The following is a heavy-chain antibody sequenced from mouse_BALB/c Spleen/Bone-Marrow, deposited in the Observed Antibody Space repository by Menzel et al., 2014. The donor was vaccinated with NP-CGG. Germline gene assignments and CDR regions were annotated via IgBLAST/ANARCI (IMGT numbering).Heavy chain of an antibody. CDR2: ISSGGLYT. J-gene: IGHJ2*02. CDR1: GFTFSSYA. Sequence: EVQRVESGGGLVKPGGTLKLSCAASGFTFSSYAMSWVGQSPEKRLEWVAEISSGGLYTYYPDTVTGRFTISRDNAKNTLYLEMSSLRSEDTAMYYCARGGNYLDYWGQGASLTVSS. V-gene: IGHV5-9-4*01. CDR3: ARGGNYLDY.